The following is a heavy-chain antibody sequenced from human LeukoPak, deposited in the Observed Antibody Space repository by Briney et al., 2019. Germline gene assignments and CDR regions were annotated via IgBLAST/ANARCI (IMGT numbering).Heavy chain of an antibody. CDR1: GVSISPYY. CDR2: IYYSGST. J-gene: IGHJ4*02. CDR3: AREGYDTLTGYYKVMN. V-gene: IGHV4-59*01. D-gene: IGHD3-9*01. Sequence: PSETLSLTCTVSGVSISPYYWSWTRQPPGKGLEWIGYIYYSGSTDYNPSLKSRVTMSLDTSKNQFSLKLSSVTAADTAVYYCAREGYDTLTGYYKVMNWGQGILVTVSS.